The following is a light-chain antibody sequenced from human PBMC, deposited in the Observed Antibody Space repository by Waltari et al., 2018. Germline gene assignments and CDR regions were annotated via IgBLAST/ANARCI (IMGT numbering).Light chain of an antibody. CDR2: SLN. V-gene: IGLV1-40*01. CDR1: SSNIGAGSD. CDR3: QSYDATLGGSL. J-gene: IGLJ2*01. Sequence: QSVLTQPPSVSGAPGQRVTISCTVSSSNIGAGSDVPWYQQIPGTAPKLLIYSLNNRPSGVPDRFSASKSDTAASLAITGLQTEDEADYYCQSYDATLGGSLFGGGTKVTVL.